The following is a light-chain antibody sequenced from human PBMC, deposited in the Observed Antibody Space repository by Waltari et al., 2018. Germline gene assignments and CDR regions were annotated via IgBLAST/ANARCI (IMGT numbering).Light chain of an antibody. V-gene: IGLV1-51*02. J-gene: IGLJ7*01. CDR3: GTWDSSLSGAV. CDR1: HSNIGNNY. Sequence: QSVLTQPPSVSAAPGQRVTISCSGGHSNIGNNYVSWYRQFPGTAPKLLIYEDMERPSGVPGRFSGAKSGTSATLDITGLQAGDEADYYCGTWDSSLSGAVFGGGTHLTVL. CDR2: EDM.